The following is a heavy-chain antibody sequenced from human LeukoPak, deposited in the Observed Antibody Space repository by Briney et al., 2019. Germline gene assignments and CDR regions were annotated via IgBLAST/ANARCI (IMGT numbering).Heavy chain of an antibody. CDR1: GFTFSSFE. V-gene: IGHV3-48*03. D-gene: IGHD5-12*01. CDR2: ITSSGTTK. J-gene: IGHJ4*02. CDR3: AGHPGYHNNFDY. Sequence: PGGSLRLSCAASGFTFSSFEMNWVRQAPGKGLEWISYITSSGTTKKYADSVRGRFTISRDNAKNSLYLQMNCLRAEDTAVYYCAGHPGYHNNFDYWGQGTLVTVSS.